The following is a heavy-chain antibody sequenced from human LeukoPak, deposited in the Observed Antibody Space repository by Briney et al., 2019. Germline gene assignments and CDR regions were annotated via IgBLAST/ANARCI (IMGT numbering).Heavy chain of an antibody. J-gene: IGHJ4*02. CDR3: TRERRHSGSYPPYFDY. D-gene: IGHD1-26*01. Sequence: PGGSLRLSCAASGFTFSNAWMSWVRQAPGKGLEWVGRIKSKSDGGTTDYAAPVKGRFTISRDDSKNTLYLQVNSLKTEDTAVYYCTRERRHSGSYPPYFDYWGQGTLVTVSS. CDR1: GFTFSNAW. CDR2: IKSKSDGGTT. V-gene: IGHV3-15*01.